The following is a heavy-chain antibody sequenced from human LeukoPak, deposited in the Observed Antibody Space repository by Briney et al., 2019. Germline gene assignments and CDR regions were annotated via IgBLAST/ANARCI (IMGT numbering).Heavy chain of an antibody. CDR2: ISESGNNK. V-gene: IGHV3-30*02. Sequence: GGSLRLSCAASGFSFSTFGMYWVRQVPGKGLEWVTFISESGNNKYYGDSAKDRFTIYSDNSKNTFYLQMNSLTTDDTRVYYCATDSHLDVGSGDYYYFYIDVWGRGTTVTVSS. CDR3: ATDSHLDVGSGDYYYFYIDV. CDR1: GFSFSTFG. J-gene: IGHJ6*03. D-gene: IGHD1-1*01.